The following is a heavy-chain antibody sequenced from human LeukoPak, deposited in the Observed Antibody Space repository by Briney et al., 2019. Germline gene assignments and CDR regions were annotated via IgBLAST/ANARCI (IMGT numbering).Heavy chain of an antibody. CDR1: GGSFSGYY. D-gene: IGHD3-10*01. V-gene: IGHV4-34*01. Sequence: SETLSLTRAVYGGSFSGYYWSWIRQPPGKGLECIGDINLRGSTNYNPSLTSRGTISVDTSKIQFSLKLSSVTAADTAVYYCARVSLGYYYGPGRAFDIWGQGTMVTVSS. CDR2: INLRGST. CDR3: ARVSLGYYYGPGRAFDI. J-gene: IGHJ3*02.